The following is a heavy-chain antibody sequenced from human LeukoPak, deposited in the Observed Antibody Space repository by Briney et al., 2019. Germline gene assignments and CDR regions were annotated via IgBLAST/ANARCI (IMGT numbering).Heavy chain of an antibody. V-gene: IGHV3-48*03. CDR1: GFTFSSYE. CDR2: ISSSGNPM. CDR3: ARGWGSVGVHFDY. Sequence: GGSLRLSCAASGFTFSSYEMNWVRQAPGKGLEWVSYISSSGNPMYYADSVKGRFTISRDNAKNSLYLQMNSLRADDTAVYYCARGWGSVGVHFDYWGQGTLVTVSS. J-gene: IGHJ4*02. D-gene: IGHD1-26*01.